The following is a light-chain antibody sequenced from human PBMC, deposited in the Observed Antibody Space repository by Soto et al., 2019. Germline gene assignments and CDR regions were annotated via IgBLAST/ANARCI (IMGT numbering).Light chain of an antibody. V-gene: IGKV1-39*01. CDR2: AAS. Sequence: DIQMTQSPSSLSASVGDRVTITCRASQSISSCLNWYQQKPGKAPKLLIYAASNLQSGVPSRFSGSESGTDFILTISSLQPEDFVTYYCQQIYVAPVTFGQGTKGEIK. CDR1: QSISSC. CDR3: QQIYVAPVT. J-gene: IGKJ1*01.